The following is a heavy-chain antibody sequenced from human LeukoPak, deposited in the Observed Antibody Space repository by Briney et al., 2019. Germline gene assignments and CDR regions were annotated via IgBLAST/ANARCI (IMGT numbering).Heavy chain of an antibody. J-gene: IGHJ3*02. CDR1: GFTFSNYA. D-gene: IGHD1-26*01. CDR3: AKGGSYLSAFDI. V-gene: IGHV3-53*01. CDR2: IYSGGST. Sequence: GGSLRLSCAASGFTFSNYAMSWVRQAPGKGLEWVSIIYSGGSTFYADSVKGRFTISRDNSKNTLYLQMNSLRAEDTAVYYCAKGGSYLSAFDIWGQGTMVTVSS.